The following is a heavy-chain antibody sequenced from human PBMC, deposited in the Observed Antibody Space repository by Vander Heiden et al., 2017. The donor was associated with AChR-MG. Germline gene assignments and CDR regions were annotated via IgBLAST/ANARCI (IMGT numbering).Heavy chain of an antibody. CDR1: GYTFTSYG. CDR3: ARDRFYDILTGYYSFDY. Sequence: QVQLVQSGAEVKKPGASVKVSCKASGYTFTSYGLSWVRQAPGQGLEWMGWISAYNGNTNYAQKLQGRVTMTTDTSTSTAYMELRSLRSDDTAVYYCARDRFYDILTGYYSFDYWGQGTLVTVSS. V-gene: IGHV1-18*01. J-gene: IGHJ4*02. CDR2: ISAYNGNT. D-gene: IGHD3-9*01.